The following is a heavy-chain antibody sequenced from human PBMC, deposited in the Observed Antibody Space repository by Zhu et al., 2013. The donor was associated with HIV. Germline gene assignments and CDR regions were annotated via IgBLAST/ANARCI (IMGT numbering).Heavy chain of an antibody. CDR1: GYIFTDYY. CDR3: ARRYSGTAHFDY. J-gene: IGHJ4*02. V-gene: IGHV1-2*02. Sequence: QVLLVQSGAEVKKPGASVRVSCKTSGYIFTDYYIHWLRQAHGQGLEWMGWISPKSGATNYSQNFQGRVTMTRDTSISTAYMDLRSLRSDDTAVYYCARRYSGTAHFDYWGQGTLVTVSS. D-gene: IGHD1-26*01. CDR2: ISPKSGAT.